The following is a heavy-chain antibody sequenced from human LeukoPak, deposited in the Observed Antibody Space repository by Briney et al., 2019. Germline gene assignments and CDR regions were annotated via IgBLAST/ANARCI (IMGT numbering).Heavy chain of an antibody. D-gene: IGHD1-20*01. CDR3: AREGITGTTWVY. CDR2: INAGNGNT. J-gene: IGHJ4*02. Sequence: VASVKVSCKASGYTFTSYAMHWVRQAPGQRLEWMGWINAGNGNTKYSQEFQGRVTITRDTSASTAYMELSSLRSEDTAVYYCAREGITGTTWVYWGQGTLVTVSS. V-gene: IGHV1-3*01. CDR1: GYTFTSYA.